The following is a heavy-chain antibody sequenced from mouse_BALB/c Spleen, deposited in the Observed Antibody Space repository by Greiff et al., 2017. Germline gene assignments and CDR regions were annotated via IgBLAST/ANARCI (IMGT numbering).Heavy chain of an antibody. D-gene: IGHD1-1*01. CDR1: GYTFTSYW. J-gene: IGHJ2*01. CDR2: INPSTGYT. V-gene: IGHV1-7*01. Sequence: VQLQQSGAELAKPGASVKMSCKASGYTFTSYWMHWVKQRPGQGLEWIGYINPSTGYTEYNQKFKDKATLTADKSSSTAYMQLSSLTSEDSAVYYCARWRVADYWGQGTTLTVSS. CDR3: ARWRVADY.